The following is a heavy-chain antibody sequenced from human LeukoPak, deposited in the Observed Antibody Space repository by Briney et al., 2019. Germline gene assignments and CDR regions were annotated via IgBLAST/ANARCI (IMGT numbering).Heavy chain of an antibody. CDR1: GTSFTSYY. J-gene: IGHJ4*02. Sequence: PSETLSLTCGVSGTSFTSYYWSWIRQTPGKGLEWIGEVNHNGYTNMNPSLKSRVTISVDTSKNQFLLMMTSVTAADTAVYFCARMTTGHDYWGQGTLVTVSS. CDR2: VNHNGYT. CDR3: ARMTTGHDY. D-gene: IGHD4-17*01. V-gene: IGHV4-34*01.